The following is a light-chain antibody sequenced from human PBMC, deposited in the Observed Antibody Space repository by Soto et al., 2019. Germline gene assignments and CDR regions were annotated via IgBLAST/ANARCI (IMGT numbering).Light chain of an antibody. V-gene: IGKV1-5*03. J-gene: IGKJ1*01. Sequence: SHAPSTLSRSLPDIATLTFRASQSISVWLAWYQQKAGKAPNLLIYKASRLESGVPSRFSGSGSETEFTLTISGLQPGDSATYYCQQDNSYSPTFGQGTKVDIK. CDR3: QQDNSYSPT. CDR1: QSISVW. CDR2: KAS.